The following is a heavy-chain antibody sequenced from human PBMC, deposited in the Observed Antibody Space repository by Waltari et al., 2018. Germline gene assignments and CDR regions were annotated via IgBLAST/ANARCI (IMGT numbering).Heavy chain of an antibody. CDR1: GFTVSSNY. Sequence: EVQLVESGGGLIQPGGSLRLSCAASGFTVSSNYMSWVRQAPGKGLEWVSVIYSGGSTYYADSVKGRFTISRDNSKNTRYLQMNSLRAEDTAVYYCAREQVGASVYFDYWGQGTLVTVSS. CDR3: AREQVGASVYFDY. D-gene: IGHD1-26*01. V-gene: IGHV3-53*01. J-gene: IGHJ4*02. CDR2: IYSGGST.